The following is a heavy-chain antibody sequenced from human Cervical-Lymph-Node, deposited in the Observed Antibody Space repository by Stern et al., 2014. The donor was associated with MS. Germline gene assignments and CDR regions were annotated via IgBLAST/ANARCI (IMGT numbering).Heavy chain of an antibody. CDR2: ISSSSSYL. J-gene: IGHJ4*02. Sequence: EVQLVESGGGLVKPGGSLRLSCAASGFTFSSYSMNWVRQAPGKGLEWVSSISSSSSYLSYADSVKGRFTISRDNAKNSLYLQMNSLRAEDTAVYYCAREEYYYDSSGYSHWGQGTLVTVSS. CDR3: AREEYYYDSSGYSH. D-gene: IGHD3-22*01. V-gene: IGHV3-21*01. CDR1: GFTFSSYS.